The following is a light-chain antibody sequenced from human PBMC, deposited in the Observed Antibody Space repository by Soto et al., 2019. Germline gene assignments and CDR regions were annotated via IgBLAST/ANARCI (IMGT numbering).Light chain of an antibody. J-gene: IGKJ5*01. Sequence: DIQMTQSPSAMPASVGDRVTITGLASQGIANHLAWFQHKPGRVPRRLIYAASVLQSGVPSRFSGSGSGTEFTLTIISLQPEDFATYYCLQHDTYPFTFGQGTRLEIK. CDR1: QGIANH. CDR3: LQHDTYPFT. CDR2: AAS. V-gene: IGKV1-17*03.